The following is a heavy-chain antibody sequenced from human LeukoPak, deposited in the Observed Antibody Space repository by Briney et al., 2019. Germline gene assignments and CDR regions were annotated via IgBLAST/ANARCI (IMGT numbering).Heavy chain of an antibody. CDR3: ARCSSTYYYGMDV. Sequence: SETLSLTCTVSGGSISSGGYYWSWLRQHPGKGLEWIGYIYYSGSTYYNPSFKSRVTISVDTSNNQFSLKLSSVTAADTAVYYCARCSSTYYYGMDVWGQGTTVTVSS. J-gene: IGHJ6*02. D-gene: IGHD2-2*01. CDR2: IYYSGST. CDR1: GGSISSGGYY. V-gene: IGHV4-31*03.